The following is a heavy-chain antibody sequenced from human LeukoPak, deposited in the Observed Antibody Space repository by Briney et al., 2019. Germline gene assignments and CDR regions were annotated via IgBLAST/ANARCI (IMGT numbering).Heavy chain of an antibody. CDR2: ISGSGDST. V-gene: IGHV3-23*01. CDR1: GFTFSSYG. J-gene: IGHJ4*02. CDR3: AKDMTTATLFDY. D-gene: IGHD1-14*01. Sequence: GGSLRLSCAASGFTFSSYGMSWVRQAPGKGLEWVSAISGSGDSTWYADSVQGRFTISRDNSKYTLYLQMNSLRTEDTAIYYCAKDMTTATLFDYWGQGTLVTVSS.